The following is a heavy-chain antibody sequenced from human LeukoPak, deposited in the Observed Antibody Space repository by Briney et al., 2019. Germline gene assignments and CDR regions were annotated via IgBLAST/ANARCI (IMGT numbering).Heavy chain of an antibody. CDR2: ISDSGGRM. V-gene: IGHV3-23*01. CDR1: GFTFSSSA. D-gene: IGHD2-15*01. CDR3: AKVLGYCSGGNCYIVDC. Sequence: PGGSLRLSCAASGFTFSSSAMSWVRQAPGKGLEWVAGISDSGGRMYYPDSVKGRFTISRDNSKNTLYLQMGSLRGDDTALYYCAKVLGYCSGGNCYIVDCWGQGTLVTVSS. J-gene: IGHJ4*02.